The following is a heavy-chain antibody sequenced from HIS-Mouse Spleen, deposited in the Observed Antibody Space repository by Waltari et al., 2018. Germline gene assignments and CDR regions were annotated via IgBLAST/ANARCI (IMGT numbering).Heavy chain of an antibody. D-gene: IGHD3-10*01. CDR2: ISYDGSNK. CDR1: GFTSSSYA. CDR3: ARVTGGGY. J-gene: IGHJ4*02. Sequence: QVQLVGSGGGVVQPGRSLRLSFGSSGFTSSSYASRWVRQAPGTGLEWVSVISYDGSNKYYADSVKGRFTISRDNSKNTLYLQMNSLRAEDTAVYYCARVTGGGYWGQGTLVTVSS. V-gene: IGHV3-30-3*01.